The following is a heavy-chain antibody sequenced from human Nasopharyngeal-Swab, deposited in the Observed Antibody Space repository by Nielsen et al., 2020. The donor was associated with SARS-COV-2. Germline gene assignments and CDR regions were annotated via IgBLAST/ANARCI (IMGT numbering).Heavy chain of an antibody. V-gene: IGHV3-43*01. CDR3: ATSVGAGFDY. CDR1: GFTFDDYT. J-gene: IGHJ4*02. CDR2: ISWDGGST. D-gene: IGHD1-26*01. Sequence: GEPLKISCAASGFTFDDYTMHWVRQAPGKGLEWVSLISWDGGSTYYADSVKGRFTISRDNSKNSLYLQMNSLRTEDTALYYCATSVGAGFDYWGQGTLVTVSS.